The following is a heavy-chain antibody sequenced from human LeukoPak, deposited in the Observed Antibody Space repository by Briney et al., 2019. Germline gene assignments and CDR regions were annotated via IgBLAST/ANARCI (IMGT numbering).Heavy chain of an antibody. CDR3: ARASRITIFGVVTPRRAFDI. J-gene: IGHJ3*02. V-gene: IGHV4-4*07. CDR1: GGSISSYY. Sequence: SETLSLTCTVSGGSISSYYWSWIRQPAGKGLEWIGRIYTSGSTNYNPSLKSRVTMSVDTSKNQFSLKLSSVTAADTAVYYCARASRITIFGVVTPRRAFDIWGQGTMVTVSS. CDR2: IYTSGST. D-gene: IGHD3-3*01.